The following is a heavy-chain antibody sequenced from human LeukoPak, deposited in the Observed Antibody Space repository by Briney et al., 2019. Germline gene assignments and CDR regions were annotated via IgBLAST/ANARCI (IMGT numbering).Heavy chain of an antibody. CDR1: GFTFSKAW. CDR2: IKSKSGGGTT. D-gene: IGHD5-18*01. CDR3: TTDFRRGYTYGNHDY. J-gene: IGHJ4*02. V-gene: IGHV3-15*01. Sequence: GGSLRLSCAASGFTFSKAWMSWVRQAPGKGLEWVGRIKSKSGGGTTDYAAPVRGRFTISRDDAKNTLYVQMNSLKTEDTAVYYCTTDFRRGYTYGNHDYWGQGTLVTVSS.